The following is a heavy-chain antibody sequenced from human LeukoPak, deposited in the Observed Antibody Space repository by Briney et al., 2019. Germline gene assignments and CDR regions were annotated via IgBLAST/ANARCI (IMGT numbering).Heavy chain of an antibody. Sequence: KSGGSLRLSCAASGFTFSDYYMSWIRQAPGKGLEWVSYISSSGSTIYYADSVKGRFTISRDNAKNSLYLQMNSLRAEDTAVYYCARDRLGRPRSSWGLFDYWGQGTLVTVPS. D-gene: IGHD6-13*01. V-gene: IGHV3-11*01. CDR3: ARDRLGRPRSSWGLFDY. CDR1: GFTFSDYY. J-gene: IGHJ4*02. CDR2: ISSSGSTI.